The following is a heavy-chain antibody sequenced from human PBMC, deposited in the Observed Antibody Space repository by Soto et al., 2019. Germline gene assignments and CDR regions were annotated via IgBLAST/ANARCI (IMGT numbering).Heavy chain of an antibody. CDR1: GYTFTSYY. D-gene: IGHD4-4*01. J-gene: IGHJ5*02. Sequence: SSVKVSCKASGYTFTSYYMHWVRQAPGQGLEWMGIINPSGGSTSYAQKFQGRVTMTRDTATSTVYMELSSLRSEDTAVYYCARDGYPTTVARKTVLRNCDHWG. CDR3: ARDGYPTTVARKTVLRNCDH. V-gene: IGHV1-46*01. CDR2: INPSGGST.